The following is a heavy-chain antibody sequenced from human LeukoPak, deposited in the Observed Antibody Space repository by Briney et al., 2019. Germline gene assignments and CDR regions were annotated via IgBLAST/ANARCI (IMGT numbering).Heavy chain of an antibody. Sequence: PGGSLRLSCATSGFTFSNAWMNWVRQAPGKGLEWVGRIRSNSDGGTIDYAAPVKGRFTLSRDDSKTTLYLQMDSLQTEDTAVYYCATDFYDSTWGQGTLVTVSS. CDR2: IRSNSDGGTI. CDR3: ATDFYDST. V-gene: IGHV3-15*07. D-gene: IGHD3-22*01. CDR1: GFTFSNAW. J-gene: IGHJ5*02.